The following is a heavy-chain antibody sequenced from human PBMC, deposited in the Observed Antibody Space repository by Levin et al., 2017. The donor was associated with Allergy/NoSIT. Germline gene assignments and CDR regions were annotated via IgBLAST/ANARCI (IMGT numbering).Heavy chain of an antibody. CDR2: IWYDGGNK. CDR1: GFTFSNYG. J-gene: IGHJ4*02. Sequence: GESLKISCAASGFTFSNYGMHWVRQAPGKGLEWVAAIWYDGGNKYYAESVKGRFTISRDNSKNTLYLQMNSLRVEDTAVYYCARNFAQIYRGTHDFYIDSWGQGTLVTVSS. D-gene: IGHD3-3*01. CDR3: ARNFAQIYRGTHDFYIDS. V-gene: IGHV3-33*03.